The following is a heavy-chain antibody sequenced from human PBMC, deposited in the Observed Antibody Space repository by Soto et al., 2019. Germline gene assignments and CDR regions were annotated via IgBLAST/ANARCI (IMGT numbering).Heavy chain of an antibody. CDR1: GFTFDDYA. CDR2: ISWNSGSI. CDR3: AKGVSSGRFDP. V-gene: IGHV3-9*01. Sequence: EVQLVESGGGLVQPGRSLRLSCAASGFTFDDYAMHWVRQAPGKGLEWVSGISWNSGSIGYADSVKGRFTISRDNAKNSLYLQMNSLRAEDTALYYCAKGVSSGRFDPWGQGTLVTVSS. D-gene: IGHD6-19*01. J-gene: IGHJ5*02.